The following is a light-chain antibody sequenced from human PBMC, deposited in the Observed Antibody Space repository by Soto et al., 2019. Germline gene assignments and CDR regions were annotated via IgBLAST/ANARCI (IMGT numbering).Light chain of an antibody. J-gene: IGKJ5*01. V-gene: IGKV3-15*01. CDR3: QNYDNWPPFT. Sequence: EIVLTQSAATLSWSAGGGATLSCGASQSISTNLAWYQQKPGQAPRLLIYGASTRATGIPAKFSGSGSGTEFTLTISGLQSEDFAVYYCQNYDNWPPFTFGQGTRLEIK. CDR1: QSISTN. CDR2: GAS.